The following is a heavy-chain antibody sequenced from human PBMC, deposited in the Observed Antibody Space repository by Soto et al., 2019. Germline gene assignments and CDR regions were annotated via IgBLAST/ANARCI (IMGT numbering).Heavy chain of an antibody. Sequence: GESLKISCKGSGYSFTSYWISWVRQMPGKGLEWMGRIDPSDSYTNYSPSFQGHVTISADKSISTAYLQWSSLKASDTAMYYCARQLGYYDSSGPTGWFDPWGQGTLVTVSS. J-gene: IGHJ5*02. D-gene: IGHD3-22*01. V-gene: IGHV5-10-1*01. CDR3: ARQLGYYDSSGPTGWFDP. CDR2: IDPSDSYT. CDR1: GYSFTSYW.